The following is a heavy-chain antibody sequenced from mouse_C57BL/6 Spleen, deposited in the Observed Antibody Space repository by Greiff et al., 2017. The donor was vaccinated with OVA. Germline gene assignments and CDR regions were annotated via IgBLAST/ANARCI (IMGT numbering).Heavy chain of an antibody. V-gene: IGHV1-55*01. Sequence: QVQLQQPGAELVQPGASVKMSCKASGYTFTSYWITWVKQRPGQGLEWIGDIYPGSGSTNYNEKFKSKATLTVDPSSSTAYMQLSSLTSEDSAVYYCARLGGSSYEGYFDVWGTGSTVTVSS. CDR3: ARLGGSSYEGYFDV. D-gene: IGHD1-1*01. CDR2: IYPGSGST. J-gene: IGHJ1*03. CDR1: GYTFTSYW.